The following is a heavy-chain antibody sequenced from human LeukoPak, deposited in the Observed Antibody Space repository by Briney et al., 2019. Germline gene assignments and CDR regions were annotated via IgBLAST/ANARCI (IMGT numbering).Heavy chain of an antibody. V-gene: IGHV3-7*01. Sequence: PGGTLRLSCAASGLTFSSYWMSWVRQAPGKGPEWVANIKPDGSGKYYVDSVKGRFTISRDNAENSLFLHMNSLRAEDTAVYYCARCAVAAAGEYWGRGTLVTVSS. CDR3: ARCAVAAAGEY. CDR1: GLTFSSYW. CDR2: IKPDGSGK. J-gene: IGHJ4*02. D-gene: IGHD6-13*01.